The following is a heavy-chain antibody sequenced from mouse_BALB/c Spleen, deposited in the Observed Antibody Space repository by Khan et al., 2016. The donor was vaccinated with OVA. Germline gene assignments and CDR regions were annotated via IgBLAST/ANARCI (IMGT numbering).Heavy chain of an antibody. CDR3: ATSYYSGYYFDY. Sequence: EVQLLETGGGLVQPGGSRKLSCAASGFTFSSYGMHWVSQAPEKGLEWVAYISGDSSTIYYTDTVKGRFTISRDNPKKTLSLKLTSLMSVDTAMYYCATSYYSGYYFDYWGPGTTLTVSS. CDR2: ISGDSSTI. J-gene: IGHJ2*01. V-gene: IGHV5-17*02. D-gene: IGHD1-1*01. CDR1: GFTFSSYG.